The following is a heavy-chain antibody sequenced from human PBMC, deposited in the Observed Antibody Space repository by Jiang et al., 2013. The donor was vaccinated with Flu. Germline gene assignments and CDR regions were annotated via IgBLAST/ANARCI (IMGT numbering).Heavy chain of an antibody. CDR1: GGSISSSSYY. J-gene: IGHJ4*02. D-gene: IGHD1/OR15-1a*01. V-gene: IGHV4-39*01. Sequence: ETLSLTCTVSGGSISSSSYYWGWIRQPPGKGLEWIGSIYYSGSTYYNPSLKSRVTISVDTSKNQFSLKLSSVTAADTAVYYCPVAVGNWYTVNYFDYWGQGTLVTVSS. CDR2: IYYSGST. CDR3: PVAVGNWYTVNYFDY.